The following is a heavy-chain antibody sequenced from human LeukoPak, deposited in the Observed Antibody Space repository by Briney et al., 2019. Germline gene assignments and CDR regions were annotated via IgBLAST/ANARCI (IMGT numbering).Heavy chain of an antibody. CDR2: IKSKTDGGTT. Sequence: GGSLRLSCAASGFTFSNAWMSWVRQAPGKGLEWVGRIKSKTDGGTTDYAAPVKGRFTISRDDSKNTLYLQMNSLKTEDTAVYYCTRGLPHRRAEYFQHWGQGTLVTASS. CDR3: TRGLPHRRAEYFQH. D-gene: IGHD3-10*01. V-gene: IGHV3-15*01. J-gene: IGHJ1*01. CDR1: GFTFSNAW.